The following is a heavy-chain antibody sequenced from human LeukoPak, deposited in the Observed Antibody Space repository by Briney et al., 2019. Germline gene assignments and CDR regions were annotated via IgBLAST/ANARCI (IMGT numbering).Heavy chain of an antibody. Sequence: PGGSLTLSCAPSGFTFNSYAMSWLRQAPGKGREWVSANSCSWGNTYYADSVKGRFTIYRQNSKNTVYLQINTLRCEDTAVYYCAGDSWGQGTLVTVSS. CDR1: GFTFNSYA. CDR2: NSCSWGNT. CDR3: AGDS. V-gene: IGHV3-23*01. J-gene: IGHJ4*02.